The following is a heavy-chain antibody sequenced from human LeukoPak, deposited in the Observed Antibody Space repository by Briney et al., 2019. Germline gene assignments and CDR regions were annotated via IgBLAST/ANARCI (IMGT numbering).Heavy chain of an antibody. CDR3: ARVGYDYVWGSYRPPSYFDY. J-gene: IGHJ4*02. Sequence: ASVKVSCKASGYTFTSYGISWVRQAPGQGLEWMGWISAYDGNTNYAQKLQGRVTMTTDTSTSTAYMELRSLRSDDTAVYYCARVGYDYVWGSYRPPSYFDYWGQGTLVTVSS. CDR1: GYTFTSYG. D-gene: IGHD3-16*02. V-gene: IGHV1-18*01. CDR2: ISAYDGNT.